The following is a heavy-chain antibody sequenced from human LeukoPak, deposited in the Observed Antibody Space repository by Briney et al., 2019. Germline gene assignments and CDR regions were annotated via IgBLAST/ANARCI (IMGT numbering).Heavy chain of an antibody. J-gene: IGHJ4*02. Sequence: ASVKVSCKASGYTCPSYGICWVRQAPGHGLEGMVWISDYNGNTNYAQKLQGRVTMTPDTSTIPAYMQLRSLRSDDTAHDSCARNPHDSSPSHDHLYWGRGNLVRVFS. CDR3: ARNPHDSSPSHDHLY. V-gene: IGHV1-18*01. CDR1: GYTCPSYG. CDR2: ISDYNGNT. D-gene: IGHD6-6*01.